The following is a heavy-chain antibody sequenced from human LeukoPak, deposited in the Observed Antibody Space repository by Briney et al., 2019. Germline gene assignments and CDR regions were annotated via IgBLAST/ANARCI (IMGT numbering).Heavy chain of an antibody. CDR1: GGSISSGSYY. V-gene: IGHV4-61*02. D-gene: IGHD2-2*01. J-gene: IGHJ4*02. CDR2: IYTSGST. CDR3: ARGTGGYQLLLYY. Sequence: PSQTLSLTCTVSGGSISSGSYYWSWIRQPAGKGLEWIGRIYTSGSTNYNPSLKSRVTMSVDTSKNQFSLKLSSVTAADTAVYYCARGTGGYQLLLYYWGQGTLVIVSS.